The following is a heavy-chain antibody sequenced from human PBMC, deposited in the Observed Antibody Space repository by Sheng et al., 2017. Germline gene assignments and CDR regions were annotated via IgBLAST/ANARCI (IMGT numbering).Heavy chain of an antibody. V-gene: IGHV3-30*04. J-gene: IGHJ3*02. D-gene: IGHD2-2*01. Sequence: QVQLVESGGGVVQPGRSLRLSCAGSGFTLRTYAMYWVRQAPGKGLEWVALISYDGNNKYADSVRGRFSISRDNSKNTLYLQMNSLRVEDTAVYYCARDGGYCTSTSCYDRLDIW. CDR3: ARDGGYCTSTSCYDRLDI. CDR1: GFTLRTYA. CDR2: ISYDGNNK.